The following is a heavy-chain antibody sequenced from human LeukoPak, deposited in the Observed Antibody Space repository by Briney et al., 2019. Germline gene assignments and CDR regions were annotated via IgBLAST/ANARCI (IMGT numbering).Heavy chain of an antibody. CDR2: ITSDGSST. Sequence: GGSLRLSCVGSGFSFSSDWMHWVRQAPGKGLVWVSRITSDGSSTTYADSVKGRFTVSRDNAKSTLYLHMNSLRGEDTAVYYCARVSGHSGSPWGQGTLVTVSS. CDR1: GFSFSSDW. CDR3: ARVSGHSGSP. J-gene: IGHJ5*02. V-gene: IGHV3-74*03. D-gene: IGHD5-12*01.